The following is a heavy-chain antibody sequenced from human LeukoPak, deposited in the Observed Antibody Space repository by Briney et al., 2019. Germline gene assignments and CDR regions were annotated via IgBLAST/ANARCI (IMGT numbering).Heavy chain of an antibody. J-gene: IGHJ6*02. V-gene: IGHV4-61*02. CDR1: GGSISSGSYH. CDR3: ARGRSGSYQYYYGLDV. CDR2: IYTSGST. Sequence: SETLSLTCTVSGGSISSGSYHWSWIPQPTGKGLEWTGRIYTSGSTNYNPSLKSRVTISVDTSKNQFSLKLSSVTAADTAVYYCARGRSGSYQYYYGLDVWGQGTTVAVSS. D-gene: IGHD1-26*01.